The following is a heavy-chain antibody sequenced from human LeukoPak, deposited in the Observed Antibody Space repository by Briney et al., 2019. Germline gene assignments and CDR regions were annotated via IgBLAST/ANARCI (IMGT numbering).Heavy chain of an antibody. V-gene: IGHV3-66*01. CDR2: IYSGGST. J-gene: IGHJ4*02. D-gene: IGHD2-8*01. CDR1: GFTFDDYG. CDR3: AVICNGVTNLFDY. Sequence: PGGSLRLSCAASGFTFDDYGMSWVRQAPGKGLEWVSVIYSGGSTYYADSVKGRFTISRDNSKNTLYLQMNSLRAEDTAVYYCAVICNGVTNLFDYWGQGTLVTVSS.